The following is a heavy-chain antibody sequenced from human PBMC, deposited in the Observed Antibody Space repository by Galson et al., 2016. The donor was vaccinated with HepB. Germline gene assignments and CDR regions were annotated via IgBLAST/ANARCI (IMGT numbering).Heavy chain of an antibody. CDR2: IYYSGST. J-gene: IGHJ6*02. CDR1: GGSISSSNYY. Sequence: SETLSLTCTVSGGSISSSNYYWGWIRQPPGKGLEWIGSIYYSGSTYYNPSLKSRATISADTSKNQLSLKTSSVTAADTAVYYCARRSITTMHVWGQGTTVTVSS. V-gene: IGHV4-39*01. D-gene: IGHD3-22*01. CDR3: ARRSITTMHV.